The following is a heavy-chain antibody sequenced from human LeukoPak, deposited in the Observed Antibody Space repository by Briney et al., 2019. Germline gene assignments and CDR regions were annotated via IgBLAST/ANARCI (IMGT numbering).Heavy chain of an antibody. CDR3: ARDPTPWYYDSSGYFDY. V-gene: IGHV1-69*01. D-gene: IGHD3-22*01. Sequence: VASVTVSCKASGGTFSGYAISWVRQAPGQGLEWMGGIIPIFGTANYAQKFQGRVTITADESTSTAYMELSSLRSEDTAVYYCARDPTPWYYDSSGYFDYWGQGTLVTVSS. J-gene: IGHJ4*02. CDR1: GGTFSGYA. CDR2: IIPIFGTA.